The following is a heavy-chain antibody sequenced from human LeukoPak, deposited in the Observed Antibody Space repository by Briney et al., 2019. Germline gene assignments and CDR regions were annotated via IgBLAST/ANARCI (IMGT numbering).Heavy chain of an antibody. D-gene: IGHD6-19*01. CDR1: GGSISSSSYY. J-gene: IGHJ1*01. Sequence: SETLSLTCTVSGGSISSSSYYWGWIRQPPGKGLEWIGSIYYGGSTYYNPSLKSRVTISVDTSKNQFSLKLSSVTAADTAVYYCARSFQWLRSGYFQHWGQGTLVTVSS. CDR2: IYYGGST. V-gene: IGHV4-39*01. CDR3: ARSFQWLRSGYFQH.